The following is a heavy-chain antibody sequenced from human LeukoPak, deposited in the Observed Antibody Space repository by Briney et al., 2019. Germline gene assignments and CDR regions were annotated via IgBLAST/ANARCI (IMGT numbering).Heavy chain of an antibody. Sequence: PSQTLSLTCTVSGGSISSGGYYWSWIRQPPGKGLEWIGYIYHSGSTYYNPSLKSRVTISVDRSKNQFSLKLSSVTAADTAVYYCASTMTDERYCSSTSCYTFDYWGQGTLVTVSS. D-gene: IGHD2-2*02. CDR2: IYHSGST. V-gene: IGHV4-30-2*01. CDR3: ASTMTDERYCSSTSCYTFDY. J-gene: IGHJ4*02. CDR1: GGSISSGGYY.